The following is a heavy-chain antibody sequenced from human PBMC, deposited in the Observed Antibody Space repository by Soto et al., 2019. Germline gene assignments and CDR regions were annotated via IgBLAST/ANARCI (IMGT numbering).Heavy chain of an antibody. D-gene: IGHD6-6*01. CDR1: GYSFTSYW. CDR2: IYPGDSDT. V-gene: IGHV5-51*01. Sequence: GESLKISCKGSGYSFTSYWIGWVRQMPGKGLEWMGIIYPGDSDTRYSPSFQGQVTISADKSISTAYLQWSSLKASDTAMYYCARQVIAARRQDQHWFDPWGQGTLVTVSS. CDR3: ARQVIAARRQDQHWFDP. J-gene: IGHJ5*02.